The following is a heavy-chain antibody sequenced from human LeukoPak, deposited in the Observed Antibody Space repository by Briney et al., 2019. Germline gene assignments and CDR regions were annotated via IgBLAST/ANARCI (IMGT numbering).Heavy chain of an antibody. V-gene: IGHV1-18*01. CDR3: ARESDDSSGWYRARYFDY. CDR1: GYTFTIYG. D-gene: IGHD6-19*01. CDR2: ISAYNGNT. J-gene: IGHJ4*02. Sequence: ASVKVSCKASGYTFTIYGISWVRQAPGQGLEWMGWISAYNGNTNYAQKLQGRVTMTTDTSTSTAYMELRSLRSDDTAVYNCARESDDSSGWYRARYFDYWGQGTLVTVSS.